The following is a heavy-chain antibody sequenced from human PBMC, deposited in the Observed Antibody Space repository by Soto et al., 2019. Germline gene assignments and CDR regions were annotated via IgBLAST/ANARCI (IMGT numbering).Heavy chain of an antibody. CDR2: INHSGST. CDR3: ARNPTDYDFWTLDV. D-gene: IGHD3-3*01. CDR1: GGSFSGYY. J-gene: IGHJ6*02. Sequence: SETLSLTCAVYGGSFSGYYWSWIRQPPGKGLEWIGEINHSGSTNYNPSLKSRVTISVDTSKNQFSLKLSSVTAADTAVYYCARNPTDYDFWTLDVWGQGTTDTVSS. V-gene: IGHV4-34*01.